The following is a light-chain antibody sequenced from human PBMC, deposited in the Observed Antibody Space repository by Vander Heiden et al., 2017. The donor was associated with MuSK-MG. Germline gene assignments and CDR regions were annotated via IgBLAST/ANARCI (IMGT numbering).Light chain of an antibody. CDR1: SSDVGGYNY. CDR3: SSDAGNNYFV. Sequence: QSALTQPPSASGSPGPSVAISCTGTSSDVGGYNYVSWYQPPPGKAPQLMLYEVTKRPAGFPDRFSASKSGNTASLTVSVLPAEDEAAYYCSSDAGNNYFVFGGGTKLTAL. CDR2: EVT. J-gene: IGLJ3*02. V-gene: IGLV2-8*01.